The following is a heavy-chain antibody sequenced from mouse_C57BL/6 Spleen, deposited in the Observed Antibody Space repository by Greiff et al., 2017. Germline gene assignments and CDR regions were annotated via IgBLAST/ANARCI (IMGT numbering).Heavy chain of an antibody. CDR3: ARGGTYYSNYVSDY. CDR1: GYTFTSYW. Sequence: QVQLQQSGAELVKPGASVKLSCKASGYTFTSYWMQWVKQRPGQGLEWIGEIDPSDSYTNYNPKFQGKATLTVDTSSSTAYMQLSSLTSEDSAVYYCARGGTYYSNYVSDYWGQGTTLTVSS. V-gene: IGHV1-50*01. D-gene: IGHD2-5*01. CDR2: IDPSDSYT. J-gene: IGHJ2*01.